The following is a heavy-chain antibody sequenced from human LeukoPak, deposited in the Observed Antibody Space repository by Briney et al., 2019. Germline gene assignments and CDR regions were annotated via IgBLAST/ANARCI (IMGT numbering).Heavy chain of an antibody. V-gene: IGHV1-46*01. CDR3: ARDNSVGDIAWWFDP. CDR1: GYSFTNHY. Sequence: GASVTVSYKASGYSFTNHYMHWVRQAPGQGVEWMGLINPSGSSTLYAQKFQGRVTMTRDMSTTTDYMELSSLRSEDTAVYYCARDNSVGDIAWWFDPWGQGTLVTVSS. J-gene: IGHJ5*02. D-gene: IGHD3-16*02. CDR2: INPSGSST.